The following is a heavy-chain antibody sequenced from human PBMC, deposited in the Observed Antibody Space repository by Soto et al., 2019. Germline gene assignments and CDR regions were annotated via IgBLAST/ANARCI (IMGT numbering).Heavy chain of an antibody. D-gene: IGHD1-7*01. CDR3: ARHLNDWNFPFDY. Sequence: SETLSLTCTVSGGSISSSSYYWGWIRQPPGKGLEWIGSIYYSGSTYYNPSLKSRVTISVDTPKNQFSLKLSSVTAADTAVYYCARHLNDWNFPFDYWGQGTLVTVSS. CDR2: IYYSGST. J-gene: IGHJ4*02. V-gene: IGHV4-39*01. CDR1: GGSISSSSYY.